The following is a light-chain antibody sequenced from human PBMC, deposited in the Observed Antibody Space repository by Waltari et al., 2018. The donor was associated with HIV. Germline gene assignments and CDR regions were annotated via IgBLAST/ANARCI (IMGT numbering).Light chain of an antibody. V-gene: IGKV1-8*01. CDR3: QQYHESPRT. J-gene: IGKJ1*01. CDR1: RDIDTH. CDR2: GAS. Sequence: ATRMTQSPPSVSAATGDTFTITCRASRDIDTHLAWYQHKPGSAPHLLIYGASTLQKGVPPRFNGSGSGTSFSLTVTCLQSEDFATFFCQQYHESPRTFGQGTTVEV.